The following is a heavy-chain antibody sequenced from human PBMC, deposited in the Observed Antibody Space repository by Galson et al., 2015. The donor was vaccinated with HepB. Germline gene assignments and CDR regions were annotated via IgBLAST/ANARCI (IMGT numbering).Heavy chain of an antibody. D-gene: IGHD6-25*01. CDR2: ISTGGNK. J-gene: IGHJ6*02. Sequence: SLRLSCASSRFTLSSFWMAWVRQAPGKGLEWLAYISTGGNKYYADSAKGRFNISRDSVKKSMYLHMSSLRVEDTAIYYCARNPASYDYYNMDVWGQGTTVTVSS. V-gene: IGHV3-48*01. CDR3: ARNPASYDYYNMDV. CDR1: RFTLSSFW.